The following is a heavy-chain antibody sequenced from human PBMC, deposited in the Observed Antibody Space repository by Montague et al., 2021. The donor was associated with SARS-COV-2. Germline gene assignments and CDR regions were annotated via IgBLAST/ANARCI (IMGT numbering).Heavy chain of an antibody. D-gene: IGHD4-17*01. CDR2: IHRGGTT. CDR3: ARDTGFGCGDPQGYYYYATDS. Sequence: SLRLSCALSGLAVSGNYMTWVRQAPGKGLEWVSVIHRGGTTYYADSVKGRFAISRHTSRNTLYLQMNSLRSEDTAVYYCARDTGFGCGDPQGYYYYATDSWGQGTTVIGSS. V-gene: IGHV3-53*04. J-gene: IGHJ6*02. CDR1: GLAVSGNY.